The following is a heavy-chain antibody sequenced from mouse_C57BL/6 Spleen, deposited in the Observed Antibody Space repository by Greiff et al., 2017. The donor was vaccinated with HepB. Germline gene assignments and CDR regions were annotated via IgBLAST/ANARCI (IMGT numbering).Heavy chain of an antibody. J-gene: IGHJ1*03. V-gene: IGHV5-16*01. D-gene: IGHD1-1*01. CDR2: INYDGSST. CDR1: GFTFSDYY. CDR3: ARDGGGSSPCWYFDV. Sequence: EVQRVESEGGLVQPGRSMKLSCTASGFTFSDYYMAWVRQVPEKGLEWVANINYDGSSTYYLDSLKSRFIISRDNAKNILYLQMSSLKSEDTATYYCARDGGGSSPCWYFDVWGTGTTVTVSS.